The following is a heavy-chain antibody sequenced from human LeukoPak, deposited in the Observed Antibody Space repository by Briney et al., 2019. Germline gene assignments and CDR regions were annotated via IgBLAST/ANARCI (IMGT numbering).Heavy chain of an antibody. Sequence: GGSLRLSCAASGFTFSGYAMHWVRQAPGKGLEWVAFISYDGSDEFFADSVKGRFTISRDNSKSTLYLQMNILRAEDTAVYYCAKSRSDVVDYWGQGTLVTVSS. D-gene: IGHD3-3*01. V-gene: IGHV3-30*18. CDR3: AKSRSDVVDY. CDR1: GFTFSGYA. J-gene: IGHJ4*02. CDR2: ISYDGSDE.